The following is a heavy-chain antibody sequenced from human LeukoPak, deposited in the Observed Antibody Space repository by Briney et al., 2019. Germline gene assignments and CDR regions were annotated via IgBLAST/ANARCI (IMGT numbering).Heavy chain of an antibody. V-gene: IGHV3-21*04. J-gene: IGHJ4*02. Sequence: GGSLRLSCAASGFTFSSYSMNWVRQAPGKGLEWVSSISSSTTNIYYADSVKGRFTISRDNAKNSLYLQMNSLRAEDTAVYYCARESGSNGLDYWGQGTLVTVSS. CDR1: GFTFSSYS. CDR2: ISSSTTNI. CDR3: ARESGSNGLDY. D-gene: IGHD1-26*01.